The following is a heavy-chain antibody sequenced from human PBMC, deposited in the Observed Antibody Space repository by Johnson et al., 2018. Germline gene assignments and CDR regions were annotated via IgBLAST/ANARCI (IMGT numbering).Heavy chain of an antibody. CDR3: SRDQNPELPGIVGAGAFDI. V-gene: IGHV3-30*03. J-gene: IGHJ3*02. CDR1: GFTFSSYG. Sequence: QVRLVQSGGGVVQPGRSLRLSCAASGFTFSSYGMHWVRQAPGKGLEWVAVISYDGSNKYYADSVKGRFTISRDNAKKSLYLQMNSLRAEDTALYHCSRDQNPELPGIVGAGAFDIWGQGTIVTVSS. D-gene: IGHD1-26*01. CDR2: ISYDGSNK.